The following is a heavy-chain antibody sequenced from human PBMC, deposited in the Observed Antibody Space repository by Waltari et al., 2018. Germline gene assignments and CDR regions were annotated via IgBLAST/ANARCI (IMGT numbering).Heavy chain of an antibody. D-gene: IGHD5-12*01. Sequence: QVQLQQWGAGLLKPSETLSLNCAVYGGSFSGSSWSWLRQPPGKGLEWIGEINHRGSTNYNPSLKSRFTISVDTSKNQFSLKLSSVTAADTAVYYCARGGGYENKGAFDIWGQGTMVTVSS. CDR1: GGSFSGSS. CDR2: INHRGST. J-gene: IGHJ3*02. V-gene: IGHV4-34*01. CDR3: ARGGGYENKGAFDI.